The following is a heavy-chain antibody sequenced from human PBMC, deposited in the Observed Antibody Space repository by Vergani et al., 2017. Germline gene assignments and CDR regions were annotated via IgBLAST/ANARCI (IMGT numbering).Heavy chain of an antibody. J-gene: IGHJ3*02. CDR2: IYPGDSDT. Sequence: EVQLVQSGAEVKKPGESLKISCKGSGYSFTSYWIGWVRQMPGKGLEWMGIIYPGDSDTRYSPYFQGQVTISADKSISTAYLQWSSLKASDTAMSYCARPGYGGWEGFDAFDIWGQGTMVTVSS. V-gene: IGHV5-51*01. D-gene: IGHD4-23*01. CDR3: ARPGYGGWEGFDAFDI. CDR1: GYSFTSYW.